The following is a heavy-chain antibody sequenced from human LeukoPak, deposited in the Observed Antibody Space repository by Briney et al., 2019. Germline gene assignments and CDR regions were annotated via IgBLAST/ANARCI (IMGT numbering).Heavy chain of an antibody. D-gene: IGHD5-12*01. J-gene: IGHJ6*03. V-gene: IGHV4-39*07. Sequence: SETLSLTCTVSGGSISSSSYYWGWIRQPPGKGLEWIGSIYYSGSTYYNPSLKSRVTISVDTSKNQFSLKLSSVTAADTAVYYCARDGYDSGSYYMDVWGKGTTVTISS. CDR3: ARDGYDSGSYYMDV. CDR2: IYYSGST. CDR1: GGSISSSSYY.